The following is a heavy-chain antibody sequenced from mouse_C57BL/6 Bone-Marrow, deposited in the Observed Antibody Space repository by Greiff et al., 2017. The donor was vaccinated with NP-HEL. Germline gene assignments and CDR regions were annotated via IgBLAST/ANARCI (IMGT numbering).Heavy chain of an antibody. V-gene: IGHV1-82*01. D-gene: IGHD1-1*01. Sequence: QVQLQQSGPELVKPGASVKISCKASGYAFSSSWMNWVKQRPGKGLEWIGRIYPGDGDTNYNGKFKGKATLTADKSSSTAYMQLSSLTSEDSAVYFCARRGYYSSSYLDWYFDVWGTGTTVTVSS. CDR3: ARRGYYSSSYLDWYFDV. J-gene: IGHJ1*03. CDR1: GYAFSSSW. CDR2: IYPGDGDT.